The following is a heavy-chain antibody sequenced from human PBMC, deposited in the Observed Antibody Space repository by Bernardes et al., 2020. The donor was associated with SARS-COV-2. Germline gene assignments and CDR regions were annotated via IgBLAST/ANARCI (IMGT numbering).Heavy chain of an antibody. CDR1: GGSNKYYY. CDR2: IYYSGTT. Sequence: SETLSLTCTVSGGSNKYYYWSWIRQPPGKGLEWIGYIYYSGTTNYNPSLKSRVTISIDTSKNQFSLKLSSVTAADTAVYFCAKRRVEWELLHYFDSWGQGTLVTVSS. J-gene: IGHJ4*02. V-gene: IGHV4-59*08. CDR3: AKRRVEWELLHYFDS. D-gene: IGHD1-26*01.